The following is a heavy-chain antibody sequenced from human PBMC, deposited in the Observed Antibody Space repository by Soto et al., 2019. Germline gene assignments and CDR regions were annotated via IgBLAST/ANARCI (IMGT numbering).Heavy chain of an antibody. J-gene: IGHJ4*02. CDR3: ARAGYCGPGCYYYFDY. CDR1: GFTFSSYC. CDR2: IKPDGSAT. Sequence: XGSLRLTCAVSGFTFSSYCMNWVRLIPGKGLEWVAYIKPDGSATYYVDSVKGRFTISRDNAKNSLYLQMNSLRVEDTSVYYCARAGYCGPGCYYYFDYWGQGTLVTV. V-gene: IGHV3-7*01. D-gene: IGHD2-21*02.